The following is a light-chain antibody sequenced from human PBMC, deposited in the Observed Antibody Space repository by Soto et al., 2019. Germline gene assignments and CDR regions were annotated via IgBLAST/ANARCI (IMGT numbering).Light chain of an antibody. V-gene: IGKV1-39*01. J-gene: IGKJ1*01. CDR3: QQSYTYPRT. CDR1: QRISTY. Sequence: DIQMTQSPSSLSASVGDSVTITCRAGQRISTYLNWYQQKPGKAPTLLIYDASTLQSGVPSRFSGSGSGTEFTLSITSLQPEDFATYFCQQSYTYPRTFGQGTKVEI. CDR2: DAS.